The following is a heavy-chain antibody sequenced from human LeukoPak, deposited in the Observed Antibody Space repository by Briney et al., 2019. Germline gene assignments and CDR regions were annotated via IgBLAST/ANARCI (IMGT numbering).Heavy chain of an antibody. CDR3: ARALLSTVVNPIDS. CDR2: MYASGIT. J-gene: IGHJ4*02. Sequence: SETLSLTCTVSGDPINNYYCTWIRQPAGKGLEWIGRMYASGITNYNPSLRSRVALSLDTSTKQFSLTLNSVTAADTAVYYTARALLSTVVNPIDSWGQGTLVTASS. D-gene: IGHD4-23*01. V-gene: IGHV4-4*07. CDR1: GDPINNYY.